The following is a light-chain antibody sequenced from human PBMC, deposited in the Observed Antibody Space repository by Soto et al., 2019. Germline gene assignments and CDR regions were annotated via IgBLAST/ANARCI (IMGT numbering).Light chain of an antibody. CDR2: AAP. Sequence: DIQMTQSPSSLSASVGDRVTITCRASQSVAISLHWYQQKPGKAPKLLIYAAPSLQSGVPSRFSGSGSGTDFTLTINSLQPEDFATYYCQQSYNSPPTFGQGTKMEIK. V-gene: IGKV1-39*01. CDR1: QSVAIS. CDR3: QQSYNSPPT. J-gene: IGKJ1*01.